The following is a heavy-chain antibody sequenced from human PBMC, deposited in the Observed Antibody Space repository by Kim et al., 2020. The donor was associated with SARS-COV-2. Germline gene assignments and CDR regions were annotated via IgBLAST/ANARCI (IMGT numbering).Heavy chain of an antibody. V-gene: IGHV3-30*18. CDR1: GFTFSSYG. Sequence: GGSLRLSCAASGFTFSSYGMHWVRQAPGKGLEWVAVISYDGSNKYYADSVKGRFTISRDNSKNTLYLQMNSLRAEDTAVYYCAKDLVNSAQTLDYWGQGTLVTVSS. CDR2: ISYDGSNK. J-gene: IGHJ4*02. D-gene: IGHD3-16*02. CDR3: AKDLVNSAQTLDY.